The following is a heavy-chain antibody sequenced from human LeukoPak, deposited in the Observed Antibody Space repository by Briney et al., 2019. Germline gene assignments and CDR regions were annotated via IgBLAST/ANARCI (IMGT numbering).Heavy chain of an antibody. Sequence: GGSLRLSCAVSGFTLGSFDMHWVRQPTGQGLEWVSTIGTASDTYYPGSVEGRFTLSRDNAKNSLYLQMNSLTAGDTAVYYCARGQPRGKYYYMDVWGKGTTVTVSS. CDR1: GFTLGSFD. V-gene: IGHV3-13*01. CDR3: ARGQPRGKYYYMDV. CDR2: IGTASDT. D-gene: IGHD1-1*01. J-gene: IGHJ6*03.